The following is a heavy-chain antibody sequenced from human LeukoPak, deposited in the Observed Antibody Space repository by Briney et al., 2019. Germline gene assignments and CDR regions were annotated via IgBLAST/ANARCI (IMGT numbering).Heavy chain of an antibody. D-gene: IGHD1-26*01. CDR3: ARDPYGRHAFDI. V-gene: IGHV4-39*07. Sequence: SETLSLTCTVSGGSISSSSYYWGWIRQPPGKGLEWIGSIYYSGSTYYNPSLKSRVTISVDTSKNQFSLKLSSVTAADTAVYYCARDPYGRHAFDIWGQGTMVTVSS. CDR1: GGSISSSSYY. J-gene: IGHJ3*02. CDR2: IYYSGST.